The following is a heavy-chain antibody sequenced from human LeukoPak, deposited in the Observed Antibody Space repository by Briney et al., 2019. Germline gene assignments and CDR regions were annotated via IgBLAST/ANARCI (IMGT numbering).Heavy chain of an antibody. V-gene: IGHV5-51*01. CDR3: ARQAVTTYAFDY. CDR2: ISPGDSDT. Sequence: PGESLKISCECSGYSFTNSWIGWVGQMPGRGLEWMGIISPGDSDTRYSPSFQGQVTISADKSISTAYLQWSSLKASDTAMYYCARQAVTTYAFDYWGQGTLVTVSS. J-gene: IGHJ4*02. D-gene: IGHD4-17*01. CDR1: GYSFTNSW.